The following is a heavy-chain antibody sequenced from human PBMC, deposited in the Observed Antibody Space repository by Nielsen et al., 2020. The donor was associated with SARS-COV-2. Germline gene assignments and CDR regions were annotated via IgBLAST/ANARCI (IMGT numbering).Heavy chain of an antibody. D-gene: IGHD2-2*03. CDR3: AKDLDGFGY. CDR1: GFTFSSYG. J-gene: IGHJ4*02. V-gene: IGHV3-30*02. Sequence: GESLKISCAASGFTFSSYGMHWVRQAPGKGLEWVAVIWYDGSNKYYADSVKGRFTISRDNSKNTLYLQMNSLRAEDTALYYCAKDLDGFGYWGQGTLVTVSS. CDR2: IWYDGSNK.